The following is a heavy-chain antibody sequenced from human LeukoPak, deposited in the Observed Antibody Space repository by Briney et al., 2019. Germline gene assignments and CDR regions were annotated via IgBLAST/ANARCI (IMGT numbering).Heavy chain of an antibody. D-gene: IGHD3-9*01. V-gene: IGHV4-4*02. J-gene: IGHJ4*02. CDR2: IYHSGST. CDR3: ARADILTGYYPYYFDY. Sequence: SETPSLTCAVSGSSISSSNWWSWVRQPPGKGLEWIGEIYHSGSTNYNPSLKSRVTISVDKSKNQFSLKLSSVTAAYTAVYYCARADILTGYYPYYFDYWGQGTLVTVSS. CDR1: GSSISSSNW.